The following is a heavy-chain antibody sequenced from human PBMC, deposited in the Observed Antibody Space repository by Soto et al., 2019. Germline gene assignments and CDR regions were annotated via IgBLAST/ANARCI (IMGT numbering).Heavy chain of an antibody. CDR2: ISSSGSTI. Sequence: GGSLRLSCAASGFTFSDYYMSWIRQAPGKGLEWVSYISSSGSTIYYADSVKGRFTISRDNAKNSLYLQMNSLRAEDTAVYYCARRGSSSRWWAFDIWGQGTMVTVSS. D-gene: IGHD6-6*01. V-gene: IGHV3-11*01. J-gene: IGHJ3*02. CDR1: GFTFSDYY. CDR3: ARRGSSSRWWAFDI.